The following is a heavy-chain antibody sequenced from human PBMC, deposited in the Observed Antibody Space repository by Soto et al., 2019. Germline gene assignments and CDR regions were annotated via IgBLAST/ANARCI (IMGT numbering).Heavy chain of an antibody. J-gene: IGHJ6*02. CDR2: ISTYNGDT. Sequence: GASLKVSCKASGYTFTRSGISWVRQAPGQGLEWMGWISTYNGDTNYAQTFQGRVTMTTDTSTSTVYMELRSLRSDDTAVYYCAREGVAPYYYYGMDVWGQGTTVTVSS. CDR1: GYTFTRSG. V-gene: IGHV1-18*01. CDR3: AREGVAPYYYYGMDV. D-gene: IGHD5-12*01.